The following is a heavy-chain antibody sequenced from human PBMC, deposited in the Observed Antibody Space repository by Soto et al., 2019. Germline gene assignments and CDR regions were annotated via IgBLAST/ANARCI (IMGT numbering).Heavy chain of an antibody. CDR1: GFTLSSYG. V-gene: IGHV3-23*01. Sequence: GGSLRLSCAASGFTLSSYGMSWVRQAPGKGLEWVSAISPNGQGIYYADSVRDRFTISRDTFKNTVFLHMDSLRAEDTAVYYCAKDRNYPRDCFHYWGQGTLVTVSS. CDR2: ISPNGQGI. D-gene: IGHD1-7*01. J-gene: IGHJ4*02. CDR3: AKDRNYPRDCFHY.